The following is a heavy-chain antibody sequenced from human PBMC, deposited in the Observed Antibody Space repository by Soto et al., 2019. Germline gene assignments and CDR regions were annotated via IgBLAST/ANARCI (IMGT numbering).Heavy chain of an antibody. CDR1: GDSISSGTHY. CDR2: ISSSGNS. V-gene: IGHV4-31*03. J-gene: IGHJ4*02. Sequence: SETLSLTCTVSGDSISSGTHYWNWIRQHPGKGLEWIGYISSSGNSYYSPSLKSRVFMSVDTSNNLFSLKLSSVTAADTAICYGGGRLTSIHNYFDSWGQGTQVTVSS. D-gene: IGHD1-26*01. CDR3: GGRLTSIHNYFDS.